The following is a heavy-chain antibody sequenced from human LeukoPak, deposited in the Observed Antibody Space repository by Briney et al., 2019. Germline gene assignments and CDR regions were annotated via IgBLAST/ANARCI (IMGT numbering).Heavy chain of an antibody. V-gene: IGHV3-21*01. CDR1: ESDFTTYG. J-gene: IGHJ6*03. Sequence: GGSLRLSCAASESDFTTYGMNWVRLAPGKGLEWVAYISGESSRIYYSDSVKGRFTISRDSAKKSLFLHMNRLRVEDTAVYYCARDANIDHDLYYYHMDVWGKGTTVTVSS. CDR3: ARDANIDHDLYYYHMDV. D-gene: IGHD2/OR15-2a*01. CDR2: ISGESSRI.